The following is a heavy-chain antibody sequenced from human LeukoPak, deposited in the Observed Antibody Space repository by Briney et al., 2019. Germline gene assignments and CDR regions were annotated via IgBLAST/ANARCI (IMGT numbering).Heavy chain of an antibody. J-gene: IGHJ4*02. Sequence: PGGSLRLSCAASGFTFSDYYMSWIRQAPGKGLEWVSYISSSGSTIYYADSVKGRFTISRDNAKNSLYLQMNSLRAEDTAVYYCARDRRLAVAGAADHWGQGTLVTVSS. CDR2: ISSSGSTI. D-gene: IGHD6-19*01. CDR1: GFTFSDYY. V-gene: IGHV3-11*01. CDR3: ARDRRLAVAGAADH.